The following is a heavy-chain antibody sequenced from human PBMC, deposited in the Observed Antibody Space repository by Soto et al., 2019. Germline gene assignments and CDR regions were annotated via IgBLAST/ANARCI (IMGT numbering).Heavy chain of an antibody. CDR2: IFYTGVT. V-gene: IGHV4-61*03. CDR1: GGSVSNASFY. J-gene: IGHJ2*01. D-gene: IGHD3-22*01. CDR3: VRVLDSSWYADL. Sequence: QVQLQESGPGLVKPSETLSLTCSVSGGSVSNASFYWTWIRQAPGTGLEYIGYIFYTGVTNYNPSLSCRVTISLDTYKNHFSLKLNSLTAADTAVYYCVRVLDSSWYADLWGRGTLVTVSS.